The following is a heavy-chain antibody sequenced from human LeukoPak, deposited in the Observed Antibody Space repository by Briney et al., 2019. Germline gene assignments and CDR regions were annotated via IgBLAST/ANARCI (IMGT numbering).Heavy chain of an antibody. CDR2: ITGNGIST. CDR1: GFTFRNYA. J-gene: IGHJ4*02. V-gene: IGHV3-23*01. Sequence: GGSLRLSCAASGFTFRNYAMTWVRQAPGKGLEWVSAITGNGISTYYAGSVKGRFTISRDNPKNTLYLQMHSLRAEDTAIYYCAKVTGGDMITYGELDYWGQGTLVTVSS. D-gene: IGHD3-16*01. CDR3: AKVTGGDMITYGELDY.